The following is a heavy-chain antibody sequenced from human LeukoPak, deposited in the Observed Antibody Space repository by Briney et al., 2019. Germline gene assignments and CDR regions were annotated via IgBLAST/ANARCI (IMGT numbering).Heavy chain of an antibody. D-gene: IGHD3-10*01. V-gene: IGHV3-48*01. CDR3: ARVTRGYYYMDV. CDR1: GFTFSSYS. CDR2: ISSSSSTI. Sequence: PGRSLRLSCAASGFTFSSYSMNWVRQAPGKGLEWVSYISSSSSTIYYADSVKGRFTISRDNAKNSLYLQMNSLRAEDTAVYYCARVTRGYYYMDVWGKGTTVTVSS. J-gene: IGHJ6*03.